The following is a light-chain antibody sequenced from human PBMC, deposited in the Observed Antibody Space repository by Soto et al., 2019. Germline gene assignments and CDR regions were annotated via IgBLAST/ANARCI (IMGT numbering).Light chain of an antibody. CDR3: KQYGSSPPYT. J-gene: IGKJ2*01. Sequence: DMVLTQSPGTLSLSPGERATLSCRASRSFASSYLGWYQQKPGQAPRLLLYAASKRATGIPDRFSGSGSRTDFTLTINRLEPEDSAVYYCKQYGSSPPYTFGQGTKVEI. V-gene: IGKV3-20*01. CDR2: AAS. CDR1: RSFASSY.